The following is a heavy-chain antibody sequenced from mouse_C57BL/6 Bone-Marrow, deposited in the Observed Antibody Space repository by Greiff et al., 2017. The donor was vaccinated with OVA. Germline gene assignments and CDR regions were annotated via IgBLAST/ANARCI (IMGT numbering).Heavy chain of an antibody. CDR2: ISSGGDYI. CDR3: TRLLDDMDY. J-gene: IGHJ4*01. CDR1: GFTFSSYA. D-gene: IGHD2-1*01. V-gene: IGHV5-9-1*02. Sequence: EVMLVESGEGLVKPGGSLKLSCAASGFTFSSYAMSWVRQTPEKRLEWVAYISSGGDYIYYADTVKGRLTISRDNARNTLYLQMSSMKSEDTAMYYCTRLLDDMDYWGQGTSVTVSS.